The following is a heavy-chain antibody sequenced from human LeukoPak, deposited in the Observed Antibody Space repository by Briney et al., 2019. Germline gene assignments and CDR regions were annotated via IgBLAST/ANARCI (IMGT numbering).Heavy chain of an antibody. CDR3: ARGTGVSIFRPMDV. D-gene: IGHD3-3*01. CDR2: IKQDGSEK. J-gene: IGHJ6*02. Sequence: GGSLRLSCAVSGFTFNNYAMSWVRQAPGKGLEWVANIKQDGSEKNYVDSVKGRFTISRDNARNSLYLQMNSLRAEDTAVYYCARGTGVSIFRPMDVWGQGTTVTVSS. CDR1: GFTFNNYA. V-gene: IGHV3-7*03.